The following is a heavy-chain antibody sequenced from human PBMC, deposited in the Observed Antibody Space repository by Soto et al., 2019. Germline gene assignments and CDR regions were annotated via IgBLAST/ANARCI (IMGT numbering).Heavy chain of an antibody. J-gene: IGHJ4*02. CDR1: GGSISSSSYY. Sequence: SETLSLTCTVSGGSISSSSYYWSWIRQPPGKELEWIGYIYYSGSTNYNPSLKSRVTISLDTSKNRFSLKLSSVTAADTAVYYCARHRTYGDYDYWGQGTLVTVSS. D-gene: IGHD4-17*01. V-gene: IGHV4-61*05. CDR2: IYYSGST. CDR3: ARHRTYGDYDY.